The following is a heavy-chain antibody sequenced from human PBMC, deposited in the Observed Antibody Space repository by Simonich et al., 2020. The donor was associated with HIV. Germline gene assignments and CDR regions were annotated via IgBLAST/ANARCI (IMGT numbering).Heavy chain of an antibody. D-gene: IGHD4-17*01. CDR2: INHSVST. CDR1: GWSFSGYY. J-gene: IGHJ4*02. Sequence: QVQLQQWGAGLLKPSETLSLTCAVYGWSFSGYYWSWIRQPPGKGLEWIGEINHSVSTNYNPSLKIRVTISVDTSKNQFSLKLSSVTAADTAVYYCARRHPTTVTTPYFDYWGQGTLVTVSS. V-gene: IGHV4-34*01. CDR3: ARRHPTTVTTPYFDY.